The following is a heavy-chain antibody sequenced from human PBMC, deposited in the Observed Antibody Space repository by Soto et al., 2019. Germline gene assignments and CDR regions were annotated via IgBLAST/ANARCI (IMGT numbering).Heavy chain of an antibody. CDR3: AKDRLYGYSPLDY. CDR1: GFSFSTYA. D-gene: IGHD5-18*01. Sequence: GGSLRLSCAASGFSFSTYAMHWVRQAPWKGLEWVSGISGSGAGTYYADSVKGRFTISRDNSKNTLYLQINSLRAEDTAVYYCAKDRLYGYSPLDYWGQGTLVTVSS. CDR2: ISGSGAGT. V-gene: IGHV3-23*01. J-gene: IGHJ4*02.